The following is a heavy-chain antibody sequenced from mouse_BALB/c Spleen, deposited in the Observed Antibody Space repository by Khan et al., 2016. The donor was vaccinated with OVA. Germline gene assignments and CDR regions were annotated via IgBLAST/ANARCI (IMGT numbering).Heavy chain of an antibody. CDR2: INTYTGEP. V-gene: IGHV9-1*02. CDR1: GYTFTNYG. CDR3: ARISSFWYSDV. J-gene: IGHJ1*01. Sequence: QIQLVQSGPELKKPGETVKISCKASGYTFTNYGMHWVKQAPGKGLKWMGWINTYTGEPTYADDFKGRFVFSLETSASTAYLQISNLKNEDMTTYFCARISSFWYSDVWGAGTTVNVSS. D-gene: IGHD6-2*01.